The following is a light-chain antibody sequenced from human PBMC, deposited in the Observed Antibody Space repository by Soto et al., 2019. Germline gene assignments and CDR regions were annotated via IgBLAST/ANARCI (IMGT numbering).Light chain of an antibody. CDR1: QSVSSSY. J-gene: IGKJ5*01. Sequence: EIVLTQSPGPRSLSPGERATLSCRASQSVSSSYLARYQQKPGQAPRLLIYGASSRATGITDRFSGSGSGTDFTLTISRLEPEDFAVYYCQQYDSSPITFGQGTRLEIK. CDR2: GAS. CDR3: QQYDSSPIT. V-gene: IGKV3-20*01.